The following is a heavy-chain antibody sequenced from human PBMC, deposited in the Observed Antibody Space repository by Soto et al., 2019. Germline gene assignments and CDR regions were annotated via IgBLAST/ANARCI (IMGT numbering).Heavy chain of an antibody. Sequence: PSESLSLTCTVSGGSISSHYWSWVRQAPGKGLEWIGHIYYRGSITYNPSLRSRSTISVDTSNNQFSLKLNSVTTADTAVYYCARDGREASGMDVWGQGTKVTVSS. J-gene: IGHJ6*02. CDR3: ARDGREASGMDV. CDR2: IYYRGSI. V-gene: IGHV4-59*11. CDR1: GGSISSHY. D-gene: IGHD1-26*01.